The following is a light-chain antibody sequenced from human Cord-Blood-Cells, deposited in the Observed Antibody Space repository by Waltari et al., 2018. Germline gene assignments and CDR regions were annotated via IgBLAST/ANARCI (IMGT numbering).Light chain of an antibody. J-gene: IGKJ3*01. CDR2: AAS. CDR3: QQSYSTPFT. CDR1: QSISSY. Sequence: DIQMTQSPSSLSASVGDRVPITCRASQSISSYLNWYQQKPGKAPKLPIYAASSLQSGVPSRFSGSGSGTDFTLTISSLQPEDFATYYCQQSYSTPFTFGPGTKVDIK. V-gene: IGKV1-39*01.